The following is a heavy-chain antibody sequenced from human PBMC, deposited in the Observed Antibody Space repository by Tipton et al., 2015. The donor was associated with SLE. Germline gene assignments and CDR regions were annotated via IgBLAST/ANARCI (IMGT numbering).Heavy chain of an antibody. CDR3: ASEEVIGDFWGGYLDR. J-gene: IGHJ5*02. D-gene: IGHD3-3*01. CDR1: GASLNTGPYY. V-gene: IGHV4-61*02. Sequence: TLSLTCSVSGASLNTGPYYWSWNRQPTGKGREWFGRISKSGRTDYSPSLKSRLSISIDTSKNQFSLKLKSETAADTARYYCASEEVIGDFWGGYLDRWGQEALVTVSS. CDR2: ISKSGRT.